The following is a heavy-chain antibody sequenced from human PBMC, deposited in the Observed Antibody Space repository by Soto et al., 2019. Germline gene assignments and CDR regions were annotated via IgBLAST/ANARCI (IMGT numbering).Heavy chain of an antibody. V-gene: IGHV4-39*01. CDR3: ARCAVAASIYNWFDP. CDR1: GGSISSSSYY. D-gene: IGHD2-15*01. J-gene: IGHJ5*02. Sequence: SETLSLTCTVSGGSISSSSYYWGWIRQPPGKGLEWIGSIYYSGSTYYNPSLKSRVTISVDTSKNQSSLKLSSVTAADTAVYYCARCAVAASIYNWFDPWGQGTLVTVSS. CDR2: IYYSGST.